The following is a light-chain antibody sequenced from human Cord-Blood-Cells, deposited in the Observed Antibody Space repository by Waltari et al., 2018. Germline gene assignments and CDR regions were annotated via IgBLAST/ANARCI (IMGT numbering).Light chain of an antibody. CDR1: QSISSW. Sequence: DIQLTQSPSTLSASVGDRVTITCRASQSISSWLAWYQQKPGKAPKLLIYKASSVESGVPSRCSGSGSGTEFTLTISSLQPDDFATYYCQQYKSYPLTFGGGTKVEIK. V-gene: IGKV1-5*03. J-gene: IGKJ4*01. CDR3: QQYKSYPLT. CDR2: KAS.